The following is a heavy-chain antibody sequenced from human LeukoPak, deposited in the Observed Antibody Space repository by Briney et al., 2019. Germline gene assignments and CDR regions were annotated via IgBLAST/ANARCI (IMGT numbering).Heavy chain of an antibody. J-gene: IGHJ4*02. Sequence: PGASLRLSCAASGFTFSNYAMSWVRQAPGKGLEWVSAITGSGGSTYYADSVKGRFTISRDNSKNTLYLQMNSPRAEDTAVYYCAKWGDYDVLTGYYDPDYWGQGTLVTVSS. CDR2: ITGSGGST. D-gene: IGHD3-9*01. CDR3: AKWGDYDVLTGYYDPDY. CDR1: GFTFSNYA. V-gene: IGHV3-23*01.